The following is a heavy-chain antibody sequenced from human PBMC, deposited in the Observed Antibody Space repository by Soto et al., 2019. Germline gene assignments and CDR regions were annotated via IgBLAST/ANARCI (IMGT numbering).Heavy chain of an antibody. CDR1: GLPFSSNA. CDR3: AKDLGGSYSPENWFDP. D-gene: IGHD1-26*01. Sequence: GGSLRLSCAASGLPFSSNAMSGVGQAPGKGREWVSAISGSGGSTYYADSVKGRFTISRDNSKNTLYLQMNSLRAEDTAVYYCAKDLGGSYSPENWFDPWGQGTLVTVSS. CDR2: ISGSGGST. J-gene: IGHJ5*02. V-gene: IGHV3-23*01.